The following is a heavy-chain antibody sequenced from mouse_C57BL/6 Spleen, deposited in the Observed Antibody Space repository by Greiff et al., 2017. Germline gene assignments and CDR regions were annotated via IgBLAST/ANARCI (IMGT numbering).Heavy chain of an antibody. CDR2: IYPGSGST. CDR1: GYTFTSYW. Sequence: QVQLQQPGAELVKPGASVKMSCKASGYTFTSYWITWVKQRPGQGLEWIGDIYPGSGSTNYNEKFKSKATLSVDTSSSTAYMQLSSLTSEDSAVYYCARVYCSSYVAMDYWGQGTSVTVSS. J-gene: IGHJ4*01. V-gene: IGHV1-55*01. D-gene: IGHD1-1*01. CDR3: ARVYCSSYVAMDY.